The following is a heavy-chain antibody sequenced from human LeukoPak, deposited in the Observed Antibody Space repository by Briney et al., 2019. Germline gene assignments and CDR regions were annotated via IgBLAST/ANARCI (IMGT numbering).Heavy chain of an antibody. Sequence: ASVKVSCKASGYTFTSYYMHWVRQAPGQGLEWMGIINPSGGSTSYAQKFQGRVTMTRDTSTSTVYMELSSLRPEDTAVYYCAEDYYDSSGYSSGLNYWGQGTLVTVSS. CDR1: GYTFTSYY. CDR2: INPSGGST. D-gene: IGHD3-22*01. V-gene: IGHV1-46*01. J-gene: IGHJ4*02. CDR3: AEDYYDSSGYSSGLNY.